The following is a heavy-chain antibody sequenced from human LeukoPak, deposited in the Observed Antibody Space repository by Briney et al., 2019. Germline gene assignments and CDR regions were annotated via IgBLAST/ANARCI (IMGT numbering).Heavy chain of an antibody. CDR3: ATEMYYYDSSGYDY. D-gene: IGHD3-22*01. CDR1: GFTFSSYS. V-gene: IGHV3-21*01. Sequence: PGGPLRLSCAASGFTFSSYSMNWVRQAPGKALEGVSSISSSSSHIFYADSVKGRFTIVRDNAKNSLYLQMNSLRAEDTAVYYCATEMYYYDSSGYDYWGQGTLVTVSS. CDR2: ISSSSSHI. J-gene: IGHJ4*02.